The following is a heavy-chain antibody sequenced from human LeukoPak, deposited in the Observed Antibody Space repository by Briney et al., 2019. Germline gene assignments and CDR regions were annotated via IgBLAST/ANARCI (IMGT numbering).Heavy chain of an antibody. J-gene: IGHJ4*02. CDR2: INPNSGGT. CDR1: GYTFTGYY. V-gene: IGHV1-2*02. Sequence: GASVKVSCKASGYTFTGYYMHWVRQAPGQGLEWMGWINPNSGGTNYAQKFQGRVTMTRDTSISTAYMELSRLRSDDTAVYYCARTSLEWELPLDYWGQGTLVTVSS. CDR3: ARTSLEWELPLDY. D-gene: IGHD1-26*01.